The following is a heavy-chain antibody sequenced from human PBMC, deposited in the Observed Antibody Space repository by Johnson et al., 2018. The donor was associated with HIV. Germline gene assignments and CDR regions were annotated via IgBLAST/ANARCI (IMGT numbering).Heavy chain of an antibody. Sequence: QVQLVESGGGVVQPGRSLRLSCAASGFTFSSYYMSWIRQAPGTGLEWVSYISSSGSTIYYADSVKGRFIISRDNAKNSLYLQMNSLRAEDTAVYYCATRDPTYRPGAFDLWGQGTMVTVSS. CDR2: ISSSGSTI. D-gene: IGHD1-14*01. V-gene: IGHV3-11*04. J-gene: IGHJ3*01. CDR1: GFTFSSYY. CDR3: ATRDPTYRPGAFDL.